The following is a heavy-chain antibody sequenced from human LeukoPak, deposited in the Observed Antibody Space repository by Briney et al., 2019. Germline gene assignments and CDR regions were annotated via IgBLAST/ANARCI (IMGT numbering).Heavy chain of an antibody. CDR2: IGTSYTFR. V-gene: IGHV3-23*05. J-gene: IGHJ4*02. CDR3: AKTRPYYFDT. Sequence: GESLTLSCELSGVTFATSGMTWVRQAPGKGLECVAAIGTSYTFRLYTDAVKGRFTISRDNSRNTVYLQMRSLRADDTATYYCAKTRPYYFDTWGQGTQVTVSS. CDR1: GVTFATSG.